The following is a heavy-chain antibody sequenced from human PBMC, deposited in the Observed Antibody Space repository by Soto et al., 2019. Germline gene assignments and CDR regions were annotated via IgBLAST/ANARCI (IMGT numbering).Heavy chain of an antibody. CDR3: AKGGPLVVVPAAMGDCDY. D-gene: IGHD2-2*01. Sequence: EVQLVESGGGLVKPGGSLRLSCAASGFTFSSYSRNWVRQAPGKGLEWVSSISSSSSYIYYADSVQGRFTISRDNAKNSQKLQQNSRIAEDTVVYYGAKGGPLVVVPAAMGDCDYWGQGTPVTVSS. V-gene: IGHV3-21*04. CDR2: ISSSSSYI. J-gene: IGHJ4*02. CDR1: GFTFSSYS.